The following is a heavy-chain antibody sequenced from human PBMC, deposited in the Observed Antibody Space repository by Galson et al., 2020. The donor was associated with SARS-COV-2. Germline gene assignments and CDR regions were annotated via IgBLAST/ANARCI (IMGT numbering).Heavy chain of an antibody. J-gene: IGHJ3*01. Sequence: ESGPPLVKPTQTLTLTCTFSGFSLSSRGMCVSWIRQPPEKALEWLARIDWDDNKYYNTSLKTRLPISKDTSKNQVVLTMTNMDPADTATYYCARIVSRVVGDTGRSGAFDFWGQGTMVTVSS. D-gene: IGHD1-26*01. V-gene: IGHV2-70*11. CDR1: GFSLSSRGMC. CDR2: IDWDDNK. CDR3: ARIVSRVVGDTGRSGAFDF.